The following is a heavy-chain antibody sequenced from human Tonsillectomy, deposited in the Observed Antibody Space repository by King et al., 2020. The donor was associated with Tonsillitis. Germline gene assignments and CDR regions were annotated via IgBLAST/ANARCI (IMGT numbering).Heavy chain of an antibody. J-gene: IGHJ4*02. CDR1: GFTFSSYW. CDR2: IKKDGSEK. Sequence: QLVQSGGGLVQPGGSLRLSCTASGFTFSSYWMSWVRQAPGKGLEWVANIKKDGSEKYYMDSVKGRFTISRDNAKNSLYLQMNSLRAEDTALYYCATEGTYSFDYWGQGTLVTVSS. V-gene: IGHV3-7*01. CDR3: ATEGTYSFDY.